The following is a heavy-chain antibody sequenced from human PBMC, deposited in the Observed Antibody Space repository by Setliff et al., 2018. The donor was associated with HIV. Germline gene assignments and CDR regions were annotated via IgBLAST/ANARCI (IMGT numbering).Heavy chain of an antibody. D-gene: IGHD2-2*01. CDR3: ARGDIIAVPAAIDMDV. CDR2: INPNSGGT. Sequence: VKVSCKASGYTFSGYYMHWVRQAPGQGLEWMGWINPNSGGTNYAQKFQGGVTMTRDTSISTAYMELSRLRSDDTAVYYCARGDIIAVPAAIDMDVWGKGTTVTAP. V-gene: IGHV1-2*02. J-gene: IGHJ6*03. CDR1: GYTFSGYY.